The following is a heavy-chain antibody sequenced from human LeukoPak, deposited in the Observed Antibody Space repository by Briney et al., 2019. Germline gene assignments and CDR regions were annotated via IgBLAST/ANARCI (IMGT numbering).Heavy chain of an antibody. CDR1: GFTFSNYW. V-gene: IGHV3-7*01. CDR2: IKPDGSEK. CDR3: GRWRTTVDP. J-gene: IGHJ5*02. Sequence: GGALRLSCEGSGFTFSNYWMSWVRHPPGKGLEWVANIKPDGSEKFYVDSVKGRFTISRDNAKNSLSLQMNSLRVDDTAVYYCGRWRTTVDPWGQGTLVTVSS. D-gene: IGHD1-1*01.